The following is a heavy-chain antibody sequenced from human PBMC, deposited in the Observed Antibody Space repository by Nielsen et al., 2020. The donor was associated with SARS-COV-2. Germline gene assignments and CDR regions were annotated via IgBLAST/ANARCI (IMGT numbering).Heavy chain of an antibody. Sequence: GGSLRLSCAASGFTFSSYGMHWVRQAPGKGLEWVAVIWYDGSNKYYADSVKGRFTISRDNSKNTLYLQMNSLRAEDTAVYYCAREGSGSYYADAFDIWGQGTMVTVSS. J-gene: IGHJ3*02. V-gene: IGHV3-33*01. CDR3: AREGSGSYYADAFDI. D-gene: IGHD3-10*01. CDR2: IWYDGSNK. CDR1: GFTFSSYG.